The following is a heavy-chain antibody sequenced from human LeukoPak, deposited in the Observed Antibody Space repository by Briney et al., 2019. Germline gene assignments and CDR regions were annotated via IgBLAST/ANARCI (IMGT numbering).Heavy chain of an antibody. V-gene: IGHV1-2*02. J-gene: IGHJ5*02. CDR1: GYTFTNYG. CDR2: INPNSGGT. D-gene: IGHD3-10*01. Sequence: ASVKVSCTASGYTFTNYGFSWVRQAPGQGLEWMGWINPNSGGTNYAQKFQGRVTMTRDTSISTAYMELSRLRSDDTAVYYCAREFANMVRGVSNWFDPWGQGTLVTVSS. CDR3: AREFANMVRGVSNWFDP.